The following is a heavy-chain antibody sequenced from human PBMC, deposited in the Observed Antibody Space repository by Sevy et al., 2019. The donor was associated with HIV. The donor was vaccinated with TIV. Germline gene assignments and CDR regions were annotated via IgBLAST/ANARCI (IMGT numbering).Heavy chain of an antibody. CDR3: AREVPGSLYGMDV. V-gene: IGHV3-13*01. Sequence: GGSLRLSCAASGFTLNNYDIHWVRQATGKGLEWISVIRTAGDTYYPDSVKGRFTMSRENAKNSLSLQMNSLRAGDTAVHYCAREVPGSLYGMDVWGQGTTVTVSS. J-gene: IGHJ6*02. D-gene: IGHD3-10*01. CDR1: GFTLNNYD. CDR2: IRTAGDT.